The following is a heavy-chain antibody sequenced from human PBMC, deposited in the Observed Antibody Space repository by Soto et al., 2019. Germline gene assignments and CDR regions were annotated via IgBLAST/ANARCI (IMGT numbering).Heavy chain of an antibody. CDR3: TRARYGDHFDS. D-gene: IGHD4-17*01. V-gene: IGHV4-59*01. J-gene: IGHJ4*02. CDR2: IDYSGST. CDR1: GDSMTGAN. Sequence: QVQLQESGPGLLKPSETLSLTCSVSGDSMTGANWGWFRQSPEKGLEWIGYIDYSGSTNYNPSLRSRITITIDTSSNQFSLNLASVPAADAAVYYCTRARYGDHFDSWGQGTLVTVSS.